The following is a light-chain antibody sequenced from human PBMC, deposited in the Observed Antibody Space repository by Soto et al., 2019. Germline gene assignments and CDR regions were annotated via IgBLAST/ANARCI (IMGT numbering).Light chain of an antibody. J-gene: IGKJ4*01. Sequence: DIQMTQSPSTLSASVGDRVTITCRASQSISSWLAWYQQKPGKAPKLLLYTASNLKSGVPSRCSGSGSGTELTLTISSLQPDDFASEYYQEYNSDSGLTFGGGTKVEIK. CDR2: TAS. CDR3: QEYNSDSGLT. CDR1: QSISSW. V-gene: IGKV1-5*03.